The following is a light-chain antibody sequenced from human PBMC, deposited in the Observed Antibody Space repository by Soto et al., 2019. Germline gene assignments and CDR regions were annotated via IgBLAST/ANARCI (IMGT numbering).Light chain of an antibody. CDR2: EIS. Sequence: QSALTQPASVSGAPGQTITISCTGTSTNVGGYNYVSWYQQHPGKAPKVIIYEISNPPAGVSNRFSGSTSGTAASLTISVLPGDEEADYYCTAYASPSVGVFGTGTKVTVL. CDR1: STNVGGYNY. J-gene: IGLJ1*01. V-gene: IGLV2-14*01. CDR3: TAYASPSVGV.